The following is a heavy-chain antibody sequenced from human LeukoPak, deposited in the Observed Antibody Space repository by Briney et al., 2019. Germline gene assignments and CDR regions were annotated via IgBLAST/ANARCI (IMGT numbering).Heavy chain of an antibody. V-gene: IGHV3-30*18. CDR1: GVSFSTYG. J-gene: IGHJ5*02. CDR2: ISYDGANK. D-gene: IGHD3-22*01. CDR3: AKSLDRDYTDSLYSSLWSWFNP. Sequence: PGTSLRLSCAASGVSFSTYGMHCARQAPGKGLEWVAVISYDGANKFYADSVKGRFTISRDNSKSTLFLQMSSLRAEDTAVYYCAKSLDRDYTDSLYSSLWSWFNPWGQGTLVTVSS.